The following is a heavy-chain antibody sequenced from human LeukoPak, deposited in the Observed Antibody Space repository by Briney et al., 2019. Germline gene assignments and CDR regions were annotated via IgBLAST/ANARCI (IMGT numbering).Heavy chain of an antibody. CDR1: VFFFSTYG. Sequence: PGGSLRLSCAASVFFFSTYGTCWVRQAPGRGLEWVAFIRYDGSNKYYADSLKGPFTISRDNAKNSLYLQMNRLRAADTGLYICSRGRDGYNLVDAFDIWGQGIMVTVSS. J-gene: IGHJ3*02. CDR3: SRGRDGYNLVDAFDI. D-gene: IGHD5-24*01. V-gene: IGHV3-30*02. CDR2: IRYDGSNK.